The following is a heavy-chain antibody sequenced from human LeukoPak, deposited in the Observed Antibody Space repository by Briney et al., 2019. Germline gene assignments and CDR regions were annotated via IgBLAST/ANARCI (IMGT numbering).Heavy chain of an antibody. CDR1: GGSSRSYY. Sequence: SETLSLTCTVSGGSSRSYYWSWIRQPPGKGLEWIGYIHYSGSTKYNPSLKSRVTILVDTSKSQFSLQLSSVTAADTAVYYCARGGSYYGYWGQGTLVTVSS. CDR3: ARGGSYYGY. V-gene: IGHV4-59*08. CDR2: IHYSGST. D-gene: IGHD1-26*01. J-gene: IGHJ4*02.